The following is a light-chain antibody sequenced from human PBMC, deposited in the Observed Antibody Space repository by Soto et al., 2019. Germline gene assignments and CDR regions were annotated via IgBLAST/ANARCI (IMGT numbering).Light chain of an antibody. CDR2: GGS. Sequence: QSVLTQPASVSGSPGQSITISCTGTSSDVGSYNLVSWYQQHPGKAPKLMIYGGSKRPSGVSNRFSGSKSGNTASLTISGLQAEDDADYYFCLYASSTTFVVFGGGTKLTVL. CDR3: CLYASSTTFVV. V-gene: IGLV2-23*03. J-gene: IGLJ2*01. CDR1: SSDVGSYNL.